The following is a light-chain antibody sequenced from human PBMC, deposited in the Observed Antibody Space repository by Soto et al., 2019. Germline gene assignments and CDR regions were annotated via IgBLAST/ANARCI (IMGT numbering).Light chain of an antibody. CDR1: SSDVGCYNY. Sequence: QSVLTQPASVSGSPGQSITISCTGTSSDVGCYNYVSWYQQRPGKAPKLMIYDVNNRPSGVSNRFSGSKSGNTASLTISGLQAEDEADYYCNSYTSSNTRWVFGGGTKLTVL. CDR3: NSYTSSNTRWV. CDR2: DVN. J-gene: IGLJ3*02. V-gene: IGLV2-14*03.